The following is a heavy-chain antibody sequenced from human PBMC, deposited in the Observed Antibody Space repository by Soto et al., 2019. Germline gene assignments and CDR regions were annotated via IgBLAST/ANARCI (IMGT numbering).Heavy chain of an antibody. CDR3: SRRWGEGRVDY. D-gene: IGHD3-10*01. Sequence: QVQLQESGPGLVKPSGTLSLTCAVSGGSISSSNWWSWVRQPPGKGLQWIGEIYHSGSTNYIPSLKSRVTISVEKSSNKFSLRLISVTAADTAVYYCSRRWGEGRVDYWGQGTLVTVSS. CDR2: IYHSGST. CDR1: GGSISSSNW. J-gene: IGHJ4*02. V-gene: IGHV4-4*02.